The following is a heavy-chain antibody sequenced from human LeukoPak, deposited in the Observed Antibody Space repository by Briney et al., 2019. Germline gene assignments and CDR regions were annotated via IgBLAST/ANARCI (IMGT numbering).Heavy chain of an antibody. CDR3: ARDGRFSDW. D-gene: IGHD3/OR15-3a*01. Sequence: GGSLRLSCAASGVTFSVYSMNWVRQAPGEGLVWVSSISSSSSYIYYADSVKGRFTITRDNAKNSLYLQMNSLRAEDTAVYYCARDGRFSDWWGQGTLVTVSS. J-gene: IGHJ4*02. CDR2: ISSSSSYI. V-gene: IGHV3-21*01. CDR1: GVTFSVYS.